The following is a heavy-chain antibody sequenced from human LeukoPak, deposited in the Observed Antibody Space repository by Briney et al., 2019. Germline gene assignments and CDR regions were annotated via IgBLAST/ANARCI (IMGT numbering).Heavy chain of an antibody. J-gene: IGHJ4*02. CDR1: GFTFSSYS. Sequence: PGGSLRLSCAASGFTFSSYSMNWVRQAPGKGLEWVGRIKSKTDGGTTDYAAPVKGRFTISRDDSKNTLYLQMNNLKTEDTAVYYCSTTYYYDSSEGYWGQGTLVTVSS. CDR3: STTYYYDSSEGY. CDR2: IKSKTDGGTT. D-gene: IGHD3-22*01. V-gene: IGHV3-15*07.